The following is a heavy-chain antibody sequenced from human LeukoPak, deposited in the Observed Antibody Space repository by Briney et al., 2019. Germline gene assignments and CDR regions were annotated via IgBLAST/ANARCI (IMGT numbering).Heavy chain of an antibody. D-gene: IGHD6-19*01. J-gene: IGHJ4*02. CDR3: ARTYSSGYMDY. CDR2: IYYSGST. V-gene: IGHV4-59*08. CDR1: GGSISSYY. Sequence: NPSETLSLTCTVSGGSISSYYWSWIRQPPGKGLEWIGYIYYSGSTNYNPSLESRVTISVDTSKNQFSLKLSSVTAADTAVYYCARTYSSGYMDYWGQGTLVTVSS.